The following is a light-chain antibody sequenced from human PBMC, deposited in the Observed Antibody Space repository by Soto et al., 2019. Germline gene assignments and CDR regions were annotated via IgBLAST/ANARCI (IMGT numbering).Light chain of an antibody. CDR1: QSISSW. J-gene: IGKJ1*01. V-gene: IGKV1-5*03. Sequence: IQMTKSTSTLSSSVGDRVTITCRASQSISSWLAWYQQKPGKAPKLLIYKASSLESGVPSRFSGSGSGTEFTLTISSLQPNDFATYYCQQYNSYSKTFGQGTKVDI. CDR3: QQYNSYSKT. CDR2: KAS.